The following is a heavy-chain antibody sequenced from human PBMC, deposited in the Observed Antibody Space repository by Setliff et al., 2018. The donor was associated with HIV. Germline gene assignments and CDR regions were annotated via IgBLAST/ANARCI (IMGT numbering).Heavy chain of an antibody. D-gene: IGHD2-2*01. CDR1: GFTFDEYA. Sequence: QTGGSLRLSCAASGFTFDEYALHWVRQAPGKGLEWVSSIGWNGVSIAYADSVKGRFTISRDNAKNSLFLQMNSLGVEDTAFYYCARGSCSSAGCSIDCWGQGTLVTVSS. CDR2: IGWNGVSI. CDR3: ARGSCSSAGCSIDC. J-gene: IGHJ4*02. V-gene: IGHV3-9*01.